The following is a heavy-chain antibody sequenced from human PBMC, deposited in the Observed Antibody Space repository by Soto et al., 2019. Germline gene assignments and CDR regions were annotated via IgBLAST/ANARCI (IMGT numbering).Heavy chain of an antibody. D-gene: IGHD3-16*01. J-gene: IGHJ3*02. CDR3: ARSPLGYDYVRQTWREVGDSFDI. CDR2: LIHGGST. V-gene: IGHV4-34*12. CDR1: GASLGGFH. Sequence: SETLSLTCAIYGASLGGFHWTWLRQAPGKGLEWIGELIHGGSTNYNPSLKSRVSFSLGTSRNQFSLHLMSVTAADTAVYYCARSPLGYDYVRQTWREVGDSFDIWGRGTMVTVSS.